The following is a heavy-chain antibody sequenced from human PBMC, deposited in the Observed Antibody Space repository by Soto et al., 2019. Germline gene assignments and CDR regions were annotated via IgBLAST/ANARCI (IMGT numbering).Heavy chain of an antibody. V-gene: IGHV1-8*01. D-gene: IGHD3-3*01. CDR1: GYTFTSYD. CDR2: MNPNNGNT. Sequence: ASVKVSCKASGYTFTSYDINWVRQATGQGLEWMGWMNPNNGNTNYAQKLQGRVTMTRNTSMSTAYMELRSLRSDDTAVYYCARDVVSGFLEWFYGMDVWGQGTTVTVSS. J-gene: IGHJ6*02. CDR3: ARDVVSGFLEWFYGMDV.